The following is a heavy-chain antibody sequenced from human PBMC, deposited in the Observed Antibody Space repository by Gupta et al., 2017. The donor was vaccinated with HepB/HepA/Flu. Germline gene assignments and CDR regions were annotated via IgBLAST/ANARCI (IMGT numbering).Heavy chain of an antibody. D-gene: IGHD2-21*02. V-gene: IGHV4-39*01. Sequence: QLQVQGSGPGLVKPSETLSLTCSASDGRIRSHDYYWAWIRQPPGKELEWIASINLSGRTYYNPSSGGRLTISVDPSKNQFSLKVTSVTATDTAVYYCVGQKGSGDWYFDSWGQGTLVTVSS. J-gene: IGHJ4*02. CDR1: DGRIRSHDYY. CDR3: VGQKGSGDWYFDS. CDR2: INLSGRT.